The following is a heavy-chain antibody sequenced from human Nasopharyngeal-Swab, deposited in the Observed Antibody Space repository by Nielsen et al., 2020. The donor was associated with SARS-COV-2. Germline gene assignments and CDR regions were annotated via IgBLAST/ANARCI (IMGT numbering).Heavy chain of an antibody. CDR3: ARGAYSSGWYGSYNYYYGMDV. J-gene: IGHJ6*02. CDR1: GYTFTSYA. D-gene: IGHD6-19*01. CDR2: INAGNGNT. Sequence: ASVKVSCKASGYTFTSYAMHWVRQAPGQRLEWMGWINAGNGNTKYSQKFQGRVTITRDTSASTAYMELSSLRSEDTAVYYCARGAYSSGWYGSYNYYYGMDVWGQGTTVTASS. V-gene: IGHV1-3*01.